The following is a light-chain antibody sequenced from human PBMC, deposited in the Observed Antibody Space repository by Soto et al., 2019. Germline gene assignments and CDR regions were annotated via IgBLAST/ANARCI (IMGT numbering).Light chain of an antibody. Sequence: QSVLTQPPSVSGAPGQRVTISCTGSSSNIGAGYDVHWYRQLPGTAPKLLIYGNSNRPSGVPDRFSGSKSGTSASLAITGLQAKDEADYYCQSYDSSLSAVVFSGGTKLTVL. J-gene: IGLJ2*01. CDR1: SSNIGAGYD. CDR2: GNS. CDR3: QSYDSSLSAVV. V-gene: IGLV1-40*01.